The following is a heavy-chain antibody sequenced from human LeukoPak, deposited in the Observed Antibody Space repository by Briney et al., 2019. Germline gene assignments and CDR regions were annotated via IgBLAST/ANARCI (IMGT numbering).Heavy chain of an antibody. D-gene: IGHD3-10*01. J-gene: IGHJ4*02. V-gene: IGHV1-18*01. CDR1: GYTSTTYG. CDR2: ISTDNGDT. Sequence: ASVKVSCKSSGYTSTTYGITWVRQAPGQGLEWMGWISTDNGDTNYAQKLQGRVTITTDESTSTAYMELSSLRSEDTAVYYCARDRGSGSYVFDYWGQGTLVTVSS. CDR3: ARDRGSGSYVFDY.